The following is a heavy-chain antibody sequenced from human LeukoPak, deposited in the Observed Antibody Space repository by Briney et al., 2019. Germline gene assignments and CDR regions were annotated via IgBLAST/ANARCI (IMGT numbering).Heavy chain of an antibody. CDR3: ARGSRSSGWYS. J-gene: IGHJ4*02. CDR1: GDSISSYY. Sequence: SETLSLTCTVSGDSISSYYWSWIRQPPGKGLEWIGSIYHSGSTYYNPSLKSRVTISVDRSKNQFSLKLSSVTAADTAVYYCARGSRSSGWYSWGQGTLVTVSS. D-gene: IGHD6-19*01. CDR2: IYHSGST. V-gene: IGHV4-59*12.